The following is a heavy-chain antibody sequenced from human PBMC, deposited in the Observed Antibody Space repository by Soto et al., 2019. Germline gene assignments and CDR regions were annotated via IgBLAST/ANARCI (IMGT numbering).Heavy chain of an antibody. D-gene: IGHD6-13*01. CDR2: IIPILGIA. V-gene: IGHV1-69*08. CDR1: GGTFSSYT. J-gene: IGHJ4*02. Sequence: QVQLVQSGAEVKKPGSSVKVSCKASGGTFSSYTISWVRQAPGQGLEWMGRIIPILGIANYAQKFQGRVTXXAXKXTSTAYMELSSLSSEDTAVYYCARDPGQQLVQSPVSWGQGTLVTVSS. CDR3: ARDPGQQLVQSPVS.